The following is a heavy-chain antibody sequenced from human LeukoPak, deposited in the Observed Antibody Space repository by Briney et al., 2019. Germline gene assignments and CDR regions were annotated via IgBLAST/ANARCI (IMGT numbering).Heavy chain of an antibody. V-gene: IGHV4-4*07. CDR3: ARLITGTMTAFDI. D-gene: IGHD1-7*01. CDR1: GGSISGYY. Sequence: SETLSLTCSVSGGSISGYYWTWIRQPAGKGLEWIGRVYASGSTHYNPSLKTRLTMSVDTSKNQFSLKLSSVTYADTAVYYCARLITGTMTAFDIWGQGTQVTVSS. CDR2: VYASGST. J-gene: IGHJ3*02.